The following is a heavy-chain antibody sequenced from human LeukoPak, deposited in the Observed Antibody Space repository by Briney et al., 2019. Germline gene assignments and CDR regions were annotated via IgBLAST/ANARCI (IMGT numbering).Heavy chain of an antibody. CDR1: GFTFSSYW. V-gene: IGHV3-7*01. J-gene: IGHJ4*02. CDR3: ARDPPGAHFDY. D-gene: IGHD7-27*01. Sequence: PGGSLRLSCAASGFTFSSYWMSWVRQAPGKGLEWVANIKQDGSEKYYVDSVKGRFTISRDNAKNSLYLQMNSLRVEDTAVYYCARDPPGAHFDYWGQGTLVTVSS. CDR2: IKQDGSEK.